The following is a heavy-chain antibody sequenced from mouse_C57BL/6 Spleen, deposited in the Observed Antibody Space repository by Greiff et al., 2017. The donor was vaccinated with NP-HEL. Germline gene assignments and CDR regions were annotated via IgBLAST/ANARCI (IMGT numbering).Heavy chain of an antibody. J-gene: IGHJ4*01. Sequence: EVQGVESGGGLVKPGGSLKLSCAASGFTFSSYAMSWVRQTPEKRLEWVATISDGGSYTYYPDNVKGRFTISRDNAKNNLYLQMIHLKSEDTAMYYCARDQMRGGYTYAMDYWGQGTSVTVSS. V-gene: IGHV5-4*01. CDR3: ARDQMRGGYTYAMDY. CDR1: GFTFSSYA. D-gene: IGHD3-2*02. CDR2: ISDGGSYT.